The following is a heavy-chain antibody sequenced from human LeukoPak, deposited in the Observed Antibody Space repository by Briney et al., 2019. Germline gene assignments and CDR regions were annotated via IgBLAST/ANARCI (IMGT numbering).Heavy chain of an antibody. Sequence: GGSLRLSCAASGFTFSSYGMHWVRQAPGKWLEWVAFIRYDGSNKYYADSVKGRFTISRDNSKNTLYLQMNSLRAEDTAVYYCAKPRGGDDAFDIWGQGTMVTVSS. V-gene: IGHV3-30*02. CDR2: IRYDGSNK. J-gene: IGHJ3*02. CDR1: GFTFSSYG. CDR3: AKPRGGDDAFDI. D-gene: IGHD2-21*01.